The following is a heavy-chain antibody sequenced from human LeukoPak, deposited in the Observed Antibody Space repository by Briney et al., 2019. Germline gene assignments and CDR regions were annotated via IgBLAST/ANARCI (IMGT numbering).Heavy chain of an antibody. D-gene: IGHD3-10*01. CDR2: IYYSGST. Sequence: SETLSLTCTVSGGSISSGDYYWSWIRQPPGKGLEWIGYIYYSGSTYYNPSLKSRVTISVDTSKNQFSLKLSSVTAADTAVYYCARYCLGSGSARLVGTTDAFDIWGQGTMVTVSS. V-gene: IGHV4-30-4*01. CDR1: GGSISSGDYY. CDR3: ARYCLGSGSARLVGTTDAFDI. J-gene: IGHJ3*02.